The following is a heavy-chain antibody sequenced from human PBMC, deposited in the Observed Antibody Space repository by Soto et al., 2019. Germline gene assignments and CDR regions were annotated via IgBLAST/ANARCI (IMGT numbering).Heavy chain of an antibody. J-gene: IGHJ4*02. CDR2: IYYSGST. Sequence: PSETLSLTCTVSCGSISSSSYYWGWIRQPPGKGLEWIGSIYYSGSTYYNPSLKSRVTISVDTSKNQFSLKLSSVTAADTAVYYCARLKYYYDSSGFDYWGQGTLVTV. V-gene: IGHV4-39*01. CDR1: CGSISSSSYY. CDR3: ARLKYYYDSSGFDY. D-gene: IGHD3-22*01.